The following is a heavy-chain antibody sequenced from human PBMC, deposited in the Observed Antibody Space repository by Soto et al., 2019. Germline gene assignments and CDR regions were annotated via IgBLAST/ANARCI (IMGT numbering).Heavy chain of an antibody. CDR2: IYYSGST. CDR3: ARQRLGSCSSTSCSTTFDP. Sequence: QVQLQESGPGLVKPSETLSLTCTVSGGSMNSYHWSWIRQPPGKGLEWIGYIYYSGSTNYNPSLKSRVTISVDTSKNQFSLRLNSVTAADTAVYYCARQRLGSCSSTSCSTTFDPWGQGTLVTVSS. D-gene: IGHD2-2*02. CDR1: GGSMNSYH. V-gene: IGHV4-59*08. J-gene: IGHJ5*02.